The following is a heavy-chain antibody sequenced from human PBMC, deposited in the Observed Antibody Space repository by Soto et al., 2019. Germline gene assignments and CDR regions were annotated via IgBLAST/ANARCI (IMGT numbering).Heavy chain of an antibody. CDR3: ARDTSSGDDYYGMDV. D-gene: IGHD3-22*01. Sequence: QVQLQESGPGLVKPSETLSLTCTVSGGSVSSGSYYWSWIRQPPGKGLEWIGYIYYSGSTNYNPSLKSRVTISVDTAKNKFSLKRSSVTAADTAVYYGARDTSSGDDYYGMDVWGQGTTVTVS. J-gene: IGHJ6*02. CDR1: GGSVSSGSYY. CDR2: IYYSGST. V-gene: IGHV4-61*01.